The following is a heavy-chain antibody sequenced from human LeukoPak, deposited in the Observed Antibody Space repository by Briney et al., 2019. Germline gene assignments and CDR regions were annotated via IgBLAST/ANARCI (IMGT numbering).Heavy chain of an antibody. CDR1: GFAFSDHY. Sequence: GGSLRLSCATSGFAFSDHYMSWIRQTPGKGLEWISYISGQSSSIYYADSVKGRFTISRDNAKNSLYLQMNSLRAEDTALYYCAKDRGNGDYYYYGMDVWGQGTTVTVSS. V-gene: IGHV3-11*01. J-gene: IGHJ6*02. CDR3: AKDRGNGDYYYYGMDV. CDR2: ISGQSSSI. D-gene: IGHD1-1*01.